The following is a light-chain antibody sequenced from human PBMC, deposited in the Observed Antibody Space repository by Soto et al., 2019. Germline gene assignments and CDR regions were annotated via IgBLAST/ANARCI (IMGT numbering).Light chain of an antibody. J-gene: IGKJ1*01. CDR3: QHYGSSPR. V-gene: IGKV3-20*01. CDR2: GAS. Sequence: EIVLTQSPGTLSLSPGERATLSCRASQRVSTNYLAWYQQKPGQAPRLLIYGASSRATGIPDRFSCSGSGTDFTLTISRLEPEDFAVYYCQHYGSSPRFGQGTKVEIK. CDR1: QRVSTNY.